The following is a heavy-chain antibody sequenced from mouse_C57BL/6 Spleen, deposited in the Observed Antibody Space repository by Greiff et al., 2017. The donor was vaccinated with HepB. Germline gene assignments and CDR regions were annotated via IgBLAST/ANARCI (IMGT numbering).Heavy chain of an antibody. CDR3: ARRGGTWGFDV. Sequence: QVQLQQPGAELVRPGTSVKLSCKASGYTFTSYWMHWVKQRPGQGLEWIGVIDPSDSYTNYNQKFKGKATLTVDTSSSTAYMQLSSLTSEDSAVYYCARRGGTWGFDVWGTGTTVTVSS. J-gene: IGHJ1*03. CDR2: IDPSDSYT. V-gene: IGHV1-59*01. D-gene: IGHD5-1*01. CDR1: GYTFTSYW.